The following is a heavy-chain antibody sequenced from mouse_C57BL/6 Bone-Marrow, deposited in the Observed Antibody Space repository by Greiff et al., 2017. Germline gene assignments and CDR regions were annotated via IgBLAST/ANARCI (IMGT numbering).Heavy chain of an antibody. Sequence: QVQLQQSGAELARPGASVKLSCKASGYTFTSYGISWVKQRTGQGLEWIGEIYPRSGNTYYNEKFKGKATLTADKSSSTAYMELRSLTSEDSAVYFCARWSYGSGYVWYCDVWGTGTTVTVSA. CDR3: ARWSYGSGYVWYCDV. D-gene: IGHD1-1*01. CDR1: GYTFTSYG. J-gene: IGHJ1*03. V-gene: IGHV1-81*01. CDR2: IYPRSGNT.